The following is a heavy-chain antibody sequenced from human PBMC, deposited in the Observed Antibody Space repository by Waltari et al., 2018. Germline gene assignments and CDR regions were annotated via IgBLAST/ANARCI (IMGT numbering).Heavy chain of an antibody. D-gene: IGHD3-16*02. V-gene: IGHV1-2*02. CDR2: INPNSGGT. Sequence: QVQLVQSGAEVKKPGASVKVACKASGYTFTGYYMHWERKAPGQGLEWMGWINPNSGGTNYAQKFQGRVTMTRDTSISTAYMELSRLRSDDTAVYYCARDLRIMITFGGVIVHDYWGQGTLVTVSS. J-gene: IGHJ4*02. CDR3: ARDLRIMITFGGVIVHDY. CDR1: GYTFTGYY.